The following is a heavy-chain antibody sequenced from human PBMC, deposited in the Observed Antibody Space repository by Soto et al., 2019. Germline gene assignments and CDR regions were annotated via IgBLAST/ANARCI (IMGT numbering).Heavy chain of an antibody. D-gene: IGHD3-10*02. Sequence: QITLKESGPTVVKPTQTLTLTCNFSGFSLTTNGVGVGWIRQPPGKALEWLALIYWDDDRRYSPSLRSRLTISTDISKSHVVLTLTDMGPVDAATYFCVHHVTGGCFDVWVQGTRVTVSS. CDR3: VHHVTGGCFDV. CDR2: IYWDDDR. CDR1: GFSLTTNGVG. J-gene: IGHJ3*01. V-gene: IGHV2-5*02.